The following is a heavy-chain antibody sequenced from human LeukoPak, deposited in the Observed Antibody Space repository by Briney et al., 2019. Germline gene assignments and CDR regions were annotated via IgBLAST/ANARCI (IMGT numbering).Heavy chain of an antibody. V-gene: IGHV3-74*01. CDR1: GFTFSSYW. D-gene: IGHD1-1*01. CDR3: ARERKYNSNFDY. Sequence: GGSLRLSCAASGFTFSSYWMHWVRQPPGKGLVWVSRIKNDGSTTTYADSVKGRFTVSRDNAKNTLYLQMNSLRAEDTAVYYCARERKYNSNFDYWGQGTLVTVSS. J-gene: IGHJ4*02. CDR2: IKNDGSTT.